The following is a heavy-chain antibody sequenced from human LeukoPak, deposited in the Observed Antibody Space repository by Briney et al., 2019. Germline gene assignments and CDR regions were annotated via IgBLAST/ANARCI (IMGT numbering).Heavy chain of an antibody. V-gene: IGHV4-34*01. J-gene: IGHJ4*02. Sequence: PSETLSLTCQAYGGSFSGYYWSWIRQPPGKGLEWIGEINHSGSTNYNPSLKSRVTISVDTSKNQFSLKLSSVTAADTAVYYCARRGVVPAARRQFDYWGQGTLVTVSS. CDR2: INHSGST. D-gene: IGHD2-2*01. CDR3: ARRGVVPAARRQFDY. CDR1: GGSFSGYY.